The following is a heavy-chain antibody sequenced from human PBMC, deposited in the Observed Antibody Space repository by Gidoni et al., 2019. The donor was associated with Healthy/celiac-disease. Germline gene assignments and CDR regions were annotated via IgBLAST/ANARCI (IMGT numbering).Heavy chain of an antibody. CDR3: ASLPLYSSSNKIGGMDV. CDR1: GFTVSSNY. Sequence: EVQLVESGGGLVQPGGSLRLSCAASGFTVSSNYMSWVRQAPGKGLEWVSVIYSGGSTYYADSVKGRFTISRHNSKNTLYLQMNSLRAEDTAVYYCASLPLYSSSNKIGGMDVWGQGTTVTVSS. V-gene: IGHV3-53*04. CDR2: IYSGGST. D-gene: IGHD6-13*01. J-gene: IGHJ6*02.